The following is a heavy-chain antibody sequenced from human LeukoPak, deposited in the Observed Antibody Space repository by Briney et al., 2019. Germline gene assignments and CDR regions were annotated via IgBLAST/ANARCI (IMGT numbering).Heavy chain of an antibody. CDR3: ARDAHTGSGTYWGGVDYYYGLDV. CDR1: GFTFSSYG. D-gene: IGHD3-10*01. J-gene: IGHJ6*02. CDR2: VYGGDTT. V-gene: IGHV3-66*01. Sequence: GGSLRLSCAASGFTFSSYGMHWVRQAPGKGLEWVSVVYGGDTTYYADSVKGRFTISRDNSKNTLYLQMNSLRAEDTAVYYCARDAHTGSGTYWGGVDYYYGLDVWGQGATVTVSS.